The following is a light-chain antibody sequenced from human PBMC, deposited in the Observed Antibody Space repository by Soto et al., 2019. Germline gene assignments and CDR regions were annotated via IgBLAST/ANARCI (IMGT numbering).Light chain of an antibody. CDR2: GAS. J-gene: IGKJ4*01. Sequence: EIVLTQSPGTLSLSPGERATLSCRASQSVSSSYLAWYQQKPGQAPRLLIYGASSRATGIPDRFSGSGSGTDFTLTISRLEPEDFAVYYCQQDNNWPPLTFGGGTKVDIK. CDR1: QSVSSSY. V-gene: IGKV3-20*01. CDR3: QQDNNWPPLT.